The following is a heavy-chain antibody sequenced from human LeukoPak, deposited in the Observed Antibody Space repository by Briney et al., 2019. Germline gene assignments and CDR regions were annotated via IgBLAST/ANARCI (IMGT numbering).Heavy chain of an antibody. D-gene: IGHD4-23*01. CDR1: GFNFASRW. Sequence: GGSPRLSCAASGFNFASRWMHWVRQVPGKGLVWVSRISSDGSDTTYADSVKGRFTISRDNVKKIVYLQMRSLRVEDTAVYYCARHFDGKGSFVFWGQGTLVTVSS. J-gene: IGHJ4*02. CDR2: ISSDGSDT. CDR3: ARHFDGKGSFVF. V-gene: IGHV3-74*01.